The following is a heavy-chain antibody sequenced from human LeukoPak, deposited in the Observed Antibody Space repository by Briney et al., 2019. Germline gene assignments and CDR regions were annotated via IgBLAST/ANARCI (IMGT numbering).Heavy chain of an antibody. J-gene: IGHJ4*02. CDR3: ARDPLGYCSSTSCFDYFDY. V-gene: IGHV3-20*04. Sequence: GGSLRLSCAASGFTFDDYGMSWVRQAPGKGLEWVSGINWNGGSTGYADSVKGRFTISRDNAKNSLYLQMNSLRAEVTALYYCARDPLGYCSSTSCFDYFDYWGQGTLVTVSS. D-gene: IGHD2-2*01. CDR2: INWNGGST. CDR1: GFTFDDYG.